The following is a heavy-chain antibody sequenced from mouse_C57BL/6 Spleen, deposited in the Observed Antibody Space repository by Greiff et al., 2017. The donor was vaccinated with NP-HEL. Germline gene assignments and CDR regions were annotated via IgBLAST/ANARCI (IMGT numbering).Heavy chain of an antibody. Sequence: EVQLQESGPGLVKPSQSLSLTCSVTGYSITSGYYWNWIRQFPGNKLEWMGYISYDGSNNYNPSLKNRISITRDTSKNQFFLKLNSVTTEDTATYDCAREMGDGYDVAWCAYWGQGTLVTVSA. V-gene: IGHV3-6*01. J-gene: IGHJ3*01. CDR2: ISYDGSN. D-gene: IGHD2-2*01. CDR3: AREMGDGYDVAWCAY. CDR1: GYSITSGYY.